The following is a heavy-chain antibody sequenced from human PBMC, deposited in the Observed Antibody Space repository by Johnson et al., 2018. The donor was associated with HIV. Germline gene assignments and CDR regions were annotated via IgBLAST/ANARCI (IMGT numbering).Heavy chain of an antibody. J-gene: IGHJ3*02. CDR1: GFTFGDYA. V-gene: IGHV3-20*04. Sequence: VQLVESGGGVVRPGGSLRLSCTASGFTFGDYAMSWVRQAPGKGLEWVSGINWNGGRTGYADSVKGRFTISSDNSKNTLYLQMNSLRAEDTAVYYCARGGVAVSGTNAFDIWGQGTMVTVSS. CDR3: ARGGVAVSGTNAFDI. D-gene: IGHD6-19*01. CDR2: INWNGGRT.